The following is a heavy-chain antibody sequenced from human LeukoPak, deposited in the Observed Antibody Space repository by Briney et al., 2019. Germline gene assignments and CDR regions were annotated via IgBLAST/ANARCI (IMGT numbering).Heavy chain of an antibody. CDR3: ARGFYYYMDV. J-gene: IGHJ6*03. CDR1: GGSFSGYY. V-gene: IGHV4-34*01. Sequence: KPSETLSLTCAVYGGSFSGYYWSWIRQPPGKGLEWIGEINHSGSTNYNPSLKSRVTISVDTSRNHFSLKLTSVTAADTAVYYCARGFYYYMDVWGKGTTVTIS. CDR2: INHSGST.